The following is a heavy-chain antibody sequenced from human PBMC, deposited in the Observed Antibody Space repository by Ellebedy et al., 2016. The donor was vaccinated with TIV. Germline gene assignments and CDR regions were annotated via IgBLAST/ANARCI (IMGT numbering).Heavy chain of an antibody. Sequence: PGGSLRLSCAASGFTFDDYAMHWVRQAPGKGLEWVSLISGDGGSTYYADSVKGRFTISRDNSKNSLYLQMNSLRTEDTALYYCAKENLDYDILTGYHVPAGFDPWGQGTLVTVSS. CDR3: AKENLDYDILTGYHVPAGFDP. D-gene: IGHD3-9*01. V-gene: IGHV3-43*02. CDR2: ISGDGGST. J-gene: IGHJ5*02. CDR1: GFTFDDYA.